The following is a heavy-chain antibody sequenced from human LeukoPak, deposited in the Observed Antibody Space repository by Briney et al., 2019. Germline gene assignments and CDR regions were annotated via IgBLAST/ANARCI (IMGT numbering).Heavy chain of an antibody. CDR1: GYTFTSYD. CDR3: AINTFGGVIVRAGVNY. D-gene: IGHD3-16*02. V-gene: IGHV1-8*01. Sequence: GASVKVSCKASGYTFTSYDINWVRQATGQGLEWMGWMNPNSGNTGYAQKCQGRVTMTRNTSISTAYMELSSLRSEDTAVYYCAINTFGGVIVRAGVNYWGQGTLVTVSS. J-gene: IGHJ4*02. CDR2: MNPNSGNT.